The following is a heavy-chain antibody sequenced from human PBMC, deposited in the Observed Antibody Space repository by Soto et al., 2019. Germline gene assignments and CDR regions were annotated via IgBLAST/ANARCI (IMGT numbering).Heavy chain of an antibody. CDR2: IYSGGTT. D-gene: IGHD3-10*01. CDR3: ARLSAPTGSYYTAPFDY. V-gene: IGHV3-53*01. J-gene: IGHJ4*02. CDR1: GFSVSAYY. Sequence: GALRLSCAASGFSVSAYYMILVRQAPGKGLELVSVIYSGGTTHYADSFQGRFTISRDSSKNTLYLHMNSLRAEDTAVYYCARLSAPTGSYYTAPFDYWGQGTLVTVSS.